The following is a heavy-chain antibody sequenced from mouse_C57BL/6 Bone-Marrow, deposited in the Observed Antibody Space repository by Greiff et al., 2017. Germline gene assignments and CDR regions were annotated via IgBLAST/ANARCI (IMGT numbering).Heavy chain of an antibody. CDR2: IDPSDSYT. D-gene: IGHD1-1*01. J-gene: IGHJ2*01. CDR1: GYTFTSYW. Sequence: QVQLQQPGAELVMPGASVKLSCKASGYTFTSYWMHWVKQRPGQGLEWIGEIDPSDSYTNYNQKFKGKSTLTVDKSSSTAYMQLSSLTSEDSAVYYCARSLIYYYGSCYDYWGQGTTLTVSS. V-gene: IGHV1-69*01. CDR3: ARSLIYYYGSCYDY.